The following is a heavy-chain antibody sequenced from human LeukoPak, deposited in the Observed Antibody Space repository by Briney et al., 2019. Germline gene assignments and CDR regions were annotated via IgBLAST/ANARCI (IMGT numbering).Heavy chain of an antibody. CDR3: ARLPYSTASPDY. Sequence: SETLSLTCTVSGGSISSYYWSWIRQPPGKGLEWIGYIYYSGSTNYNPSLKSRVTISVDTSKNQFSLKLNSVTAADTAVYYCARLPYSTASPDYWGQGTLVTVSS. CDR1: GGSISSYY. CDR2: IYYSGST. J-gene: IGHJ4*02. V-gene: IGHV4-59*08. D-gene: IGHD6-13*01.